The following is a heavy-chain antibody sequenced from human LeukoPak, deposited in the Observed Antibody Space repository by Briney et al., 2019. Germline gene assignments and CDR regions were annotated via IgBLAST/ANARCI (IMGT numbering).Heavy chain of an antibody. Sequence: PGGSLRLSCAASGFTFSSYGMHWVRQAPGKGLEWVAFIRYDGSNKYYADSVKGRFTISRDNSKNTLYLQMNSLRAEDTAVYYCARDSGYYGGYYYYYMDVWGKGTTVTVSS. V-gene: IGHV3-30*02. J-gene: IGHJ6*03. CDR1: GFTFSSYG. CDR3: ARDSGYYGGYYYYYMDV. D-gene: IGHD1-26*01. CDR2: IRYDGSNK.